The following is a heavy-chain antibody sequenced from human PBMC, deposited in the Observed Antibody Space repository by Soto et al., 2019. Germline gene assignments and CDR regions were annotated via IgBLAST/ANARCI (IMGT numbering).Heavy chain of an antibody. CDR2: ISYDGSKK. J-gene: IGHJ4*02. D-gene: IGHD3-22*01. V-gene: IGHV3-30*18. CDR1: GFAFSSYG. Sequence: GGSLRLSCAASGFAFSSYGIHWVRQAPGKGLEWVAGISYDGSKKYYEDSVKGQFTISRDNSENTLHLQMNGLRAEDTAVYYCAKDTYYHDSSGYYVFDHWGQGTLVTSPQ. CDR3: AKDTYYHDSSGYYVFDH.